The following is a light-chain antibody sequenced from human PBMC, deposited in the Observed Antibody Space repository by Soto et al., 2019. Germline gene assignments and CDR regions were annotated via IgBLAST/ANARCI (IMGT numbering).Light chain of an antibody. CDR3: QQYGSSPYT. Sequence: ETVLTQSPATLSLSPGETATLSCRASQTVSNYLAWYQQKPGQAPRLLMYGASNRATGIPDRFSGTGSGTDFTLTISRLEPEDFAVYYCQQYGSSPYTFGLGTRLEIK. CDR2: GAS. J-gene: IGKJ5*01. V-gene: IGKV3-20*01. CDR1: QTVSNY.